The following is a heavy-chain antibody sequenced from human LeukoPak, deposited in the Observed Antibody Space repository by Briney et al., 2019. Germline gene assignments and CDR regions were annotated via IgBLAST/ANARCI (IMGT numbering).Heavy chain of an antibody. J-gene: IGHJ6*03. Sequence: PGGSLRLSCAASGFTFGDYYMSWLRQAPGKGLEWVSYISSSSSTIYYADSVKGRFTISRDNAKNSLYLQMNSLRAEDTAVYYCAKYDDSSGSGYMDVWGKGTRSPSP. D-gene: IGHD4-17*01. CDR1: GFTFGDYY. V-gene: IGHV3-11*04. CDR3: AKYDDSSGSGYMDV. CDR2: ISSSSSTI.